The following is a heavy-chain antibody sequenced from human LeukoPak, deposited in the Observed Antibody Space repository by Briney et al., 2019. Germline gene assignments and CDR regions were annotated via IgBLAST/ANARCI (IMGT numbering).Heavy chain of an antibody. J-gene: IGHJ4*02. Sequence: SGGSLRLSCAASGFTFSSYWMSWVRQAPGKGLEWAANIEQEGSEKNYVDSVKGRFTISRDNAKNSLYLQMNSLRAEDTAVYYCARRGRIFGVVIIGYFDYWGQGTLVTVSS. V-gene: IGHV3-7*05. D-gene: IGHD3-3*01. CDR1: GFTFSSYW. CDR3: ARRGRIFGVVIIGYFDY. CDR2: IEQEGSEK.